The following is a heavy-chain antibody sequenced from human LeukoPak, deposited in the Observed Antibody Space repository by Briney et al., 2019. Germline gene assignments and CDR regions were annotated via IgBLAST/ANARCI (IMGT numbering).Heavy chain of an antibody. CDR1: GVSITGGGYY. J-gene: IGHJ4*02. CDR2: IYYSDNT. CDR3: ARACGEPSRLDY. V-gene: IGHV4-31*11. Sequence: SETLCLTCAVSGVSITGGGYYWIWIRQHPGKGLEWIGYIYYSDNTYYNPSLESRVTISADTSKSQFSLKLNSVTAADTAVYYCARACGEPSRLDYWGQGPVVTVSS. D-gene: IGHD4-17*01.